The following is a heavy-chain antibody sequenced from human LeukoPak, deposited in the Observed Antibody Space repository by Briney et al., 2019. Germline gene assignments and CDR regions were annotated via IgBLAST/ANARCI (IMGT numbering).Heavy chain of an antibody. Sequence: GGSLRLSCAASGFTFRNYAMSRVRQAPGKGLEWVSVISGSGGSTHYSDSGKGRCTSSRAKCKSNLEPQMHDQRTDGPADLYCAKSADPGAPRADGDFDPWGQGSLVTVSS. CDR1: GFTFRNYA. CDR2: ISGSGGST. V-gene: IGHV3-23*01. J-gene: IGHJ5*02. D-gene: IGHD4/OR15-4a*01. CDR3: AKSADPGAPRADGDFDP.